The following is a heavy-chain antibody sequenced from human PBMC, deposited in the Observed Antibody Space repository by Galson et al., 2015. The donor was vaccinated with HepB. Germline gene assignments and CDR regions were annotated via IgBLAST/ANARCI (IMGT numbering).Heavy chain of an antibody. Sequence: SLRLSCAASGFTFSNAWMSWVRQAPGKGLEWVGRIKSKTDGETTDYAAPVKGRFTISRDDSKNTLYLQMNSLKTEDTAVYYCSIWSGYYTGGHSFDYWGQGTLVTVSS. CDR1: GFTFSNAW. CDR3: SIWSGYYTGGHSFDY. D-gene: IGHD3-3*01. CDR2: IKSKTDGETT. V-gene: IGHV3-15*01. J-gene: IGHJ4*02.